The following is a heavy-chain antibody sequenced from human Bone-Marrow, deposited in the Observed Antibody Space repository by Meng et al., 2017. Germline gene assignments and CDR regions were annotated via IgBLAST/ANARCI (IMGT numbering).Heavy chain of an antibody. Sequence: QLQLQESGPGLVKPSETLSLTCTVSGGSTTSTSYYWDWIRQSPAKGLEWIGTIGYSGTIVYNPSLSSRVTMTLDTSKYQFSLKLSSVTAPDTAVYYCARRVHDGSGHHYFDYWGQGTLVTVSS. V-gene: IGHV4-39*01. D-gene: IGHD3-22*01. CDR3: ARRVHDGSGHHYFDY. CDR2: IGYSGTI. CDR1: GGSTTSTSYY. J-gene: IGHJ4*02.